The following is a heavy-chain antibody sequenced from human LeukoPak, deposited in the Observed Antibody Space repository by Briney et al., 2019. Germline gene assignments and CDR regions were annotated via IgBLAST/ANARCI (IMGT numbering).Heavy chain of an antibody. CDR3: AKDWYYDSSGYYFDY. Sequence: GRSPRLSCAASGFTFSSYGMHWVRQAPGKGLEWVAVIWYDGSNKYYADSVKGRFTISRDNSKNTLYLQMNSLRAEDTAVYYCAKDWYYDSSGYYFDYWGQGTLVTVSS. CDR1: GFTFSSYG. CDR2: IWYDGSNK. V-gene: IGHV3-33*06. J-gene: IGHJ4*02. D-gene: IGHD3-22*01.